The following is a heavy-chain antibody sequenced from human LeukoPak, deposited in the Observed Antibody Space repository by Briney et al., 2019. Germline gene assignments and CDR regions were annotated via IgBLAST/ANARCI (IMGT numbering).Heavy chain of an antibody. CDR1: GFTFSDYW. CDR2: IKKDGSEK. Sequence: SGGSLRLSCAASGFTFSDYWMGWVRQAPGKGLEWVANIKKDGSEKNYVDSVKGRFTISRDNARNSLYLQMNNLRVEDKAVYYCARELWPGDFWGQETLVTVSS. D-gene: IGHD3-10*02. J-gene: IGHJ4*02. V-gene: IGHV3-7*01. CDR3: ARELWPGDF.